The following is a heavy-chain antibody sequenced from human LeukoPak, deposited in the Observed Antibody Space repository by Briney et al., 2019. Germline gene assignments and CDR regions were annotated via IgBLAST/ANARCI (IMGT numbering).Heavy chain of an antibody. CDR3: AKDTLRYFNWATHGYDY. D-gene: IGHD3-9*01. CDR1: GFTFSNYG. Sequence: GGSLRLSCAASGFTFSNYGMHWVRQAPGKGLEWVAFIRYDGSNIYYADSVKGRFTISRDNSKNTLYLQMTSLRAEDTAVYYCAKDTLRYFNWATHGYDYWGQGTLVTVSS. CDR2: IRYDGSNI. J-gene: IGHJ4*02. V-gene: IGHV3-30*02.